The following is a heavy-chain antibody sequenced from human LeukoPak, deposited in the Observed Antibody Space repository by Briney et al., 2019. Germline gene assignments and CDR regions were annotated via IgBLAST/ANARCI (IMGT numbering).Heavy chain of an antibody. V-gene: IGHV3-74*01. CDR3: ASTVSTTVVTACDQ. CDR2: INPDDGST. D-gene: IGHD4-23*01. CDR1: GFTFRKYW. J-gene: IGHJ4*02. Sequence: GGSLRLSCAASGFTFRKYWLHWVRQAPGKGLVWVSRINPDDGSTSYADSVKGRFTISRDNAKSTLYLQMNSLRAEDTAMYYCASTVSTTVVTACDQWGQGTLVTVSS.